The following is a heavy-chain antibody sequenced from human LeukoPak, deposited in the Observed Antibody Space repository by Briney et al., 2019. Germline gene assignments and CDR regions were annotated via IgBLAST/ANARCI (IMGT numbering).Heavy chain of an antibody. CDR3: AKLPPPPHAFDI. CDR2: IYYSGST. V-gene: IGHV4-30-4*08. J-gene: IGHJ3*02. Sequence: PSETLSLTCTVSGGSISSGDYYWRWIRQPPGKGLEWIGYIYYSGSTYYNPSLKSRVTISVDTSKNQFSLKLSSVTAADTAVYYCAKLPPPPHAFDIWGQGTMVTVSS. D-gene: IGHD2-15*01. CDR1: GGSISSGDYY.